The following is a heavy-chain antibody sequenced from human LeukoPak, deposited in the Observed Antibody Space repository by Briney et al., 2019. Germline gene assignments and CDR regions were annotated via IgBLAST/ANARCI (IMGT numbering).Heavy chain of an antibody. CDR2: IIPIFGTA. V-gene: IGHV1-69*05. Sequence: SVKVSCKASGGTFTSYAISWVRQAPGQGLEWMGRIIPIFGTANYAQKFEGRVTITTDESTSTAYMELSSLRSEDTAVYYCARGREKYYFDYWGQGTLVTVSS. CDR1: GGTFTSYA. CDR3: ARGREKYYFDY. J-gene: IGHJ4*02. D-gene: IGHD1-26*01.